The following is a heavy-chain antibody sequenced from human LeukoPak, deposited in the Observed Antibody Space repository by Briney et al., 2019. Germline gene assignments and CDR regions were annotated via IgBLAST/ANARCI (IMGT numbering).Heavy chain of an antibody. D-gene: IGHD3-10*01. J-gene: IGHJ4*02. Sequence: SETLSLTCSVYGASMHNHYWSWIRQPPGRALEWIGYVSDSDTTNYNPSLKSRVSMSVDTSKNEFSLRLSSVTAADTALYYCATRPAETTWFGVFDYWGRGTLVTVSS. V-gene: IGHV4-59*11. CDR1: GASMHNHY. CDR2: VSDSDTT. CDR3: ATRPAETTWFGVFDY.